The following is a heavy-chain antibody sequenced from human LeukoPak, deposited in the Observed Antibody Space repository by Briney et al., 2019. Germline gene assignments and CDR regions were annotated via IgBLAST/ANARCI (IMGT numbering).Heavy chain of an antibody. CDR3: ARDRLTLSAFDI. V-gene: IGHV3-23*01. D-gene: IGHD3-16*01. J-gene: IGHJ3*02. Sequence: GGSLRLSCAASGFIFSTYAMSWVRQAPGKGLEWVSGVTDSGSVTYYADSVKGRFTISRDNSKTMLFLQMNSLRAEDTAVYFCARDRLTLSAFDIWGQGTMVTVSS. CDR1: GFIFSTYA. CDR2: VTDSGSVT.